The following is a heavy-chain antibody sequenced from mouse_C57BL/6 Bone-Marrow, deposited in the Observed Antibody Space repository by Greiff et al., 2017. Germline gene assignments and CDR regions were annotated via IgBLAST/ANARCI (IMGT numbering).Heavy chain of an antibody. CDR1: GYTFTSYW. CDR3: ARRGFYLFDY. V-gene: IGHV1-55*01. J-gene: IGHJ2*01. Sequence: QVQLQQPGAELVKPGASVKMSCKASGYTFTSYWITWVKQRPGQGLEWIGDIYPNNGGTSYNQKFKGKATLTVDKSSSTAYMELRSLTSEDSAVYYCARRGFYLFDYWGQGTTLTVSS. CDR2: IYPNNGGT. D-gene: IGHD5-5*01.